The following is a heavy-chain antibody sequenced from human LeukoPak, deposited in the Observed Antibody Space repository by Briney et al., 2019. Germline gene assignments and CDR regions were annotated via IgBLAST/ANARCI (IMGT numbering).Heavy chain of an antibody. CDR1: GYTFSGHY. CDR3: RSCYYDSTGYYYFDY. Sequence: ASVRLSCKASGYTFSGHYMHWVRQAPGQGLEWMGWIKPSSGATNYAQKFRGRVTITRDTSNRTSYMELNRLRSDDTALYYCRSCYYDSTGYYYFDYWGQGTLVTVSS. J-gene: IGHJ4*02. CDR2: IKPSSGAT. V-gene: IGHV1-2*02. D-gene: IGHD3-22*01.